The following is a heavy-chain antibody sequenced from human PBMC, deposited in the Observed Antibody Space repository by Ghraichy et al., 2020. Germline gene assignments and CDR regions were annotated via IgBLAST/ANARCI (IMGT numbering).Heavy chain of an antibody. CDR2: IGGSGGGT. D-gene: IGHD3-22*01. V-gene: IGHV3-23*01. Sequence: LSLTCAASGFTFSSYAMSWVRQAPGEGLEWVSVIGGSGGGTYYAGSVQGRFTISRDNSKNTLYLQMSSLRAEDTAVYYCAKAGNGYYYVYWGQGTLVTVSS. CDR1: GFTFSSYA. CDR3: AKAGNGYYYVY. J-gene: IGHJ4*02.